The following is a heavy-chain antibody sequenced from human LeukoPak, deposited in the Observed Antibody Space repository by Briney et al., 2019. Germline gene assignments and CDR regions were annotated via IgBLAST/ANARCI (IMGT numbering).Heavy chain of an antibody. V-gene: IGHV4-4*07. D-gene: IGHD2-2*03. J-gene: IGHJ4*02. CDR1: GGSISSYY. CDR2: FYSGGST. Sequence: PSETLSLTCTVSGGSISSYYWSWIRQPAGKGLEWIGRFYSGGSTDYNPSLKSRVTMSVDTSKNQFSLKLSSVTAADTAIYYCARASWISTADAVCWGQGTQVTVSS. CDR3: ARASWISTADAVC.